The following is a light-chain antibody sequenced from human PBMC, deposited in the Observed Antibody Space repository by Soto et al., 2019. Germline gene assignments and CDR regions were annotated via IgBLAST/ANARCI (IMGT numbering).Light chain of an antibody. CDR2: DAS. J-gene: IGKJ1*01. V-gene: IGKV3-11*01. CDR1: QSVSSY. CDR3: HQYSRSPET. Sequence: IVLTHAPATLSLSPVERATLSCMASQSVSSYLAWYQQKPGQAPRLLIYDASNRATGIPARFSGSGSGTDFTLTINRLQPADFAVYYCHQYSRSPETFGQGTKVDI.